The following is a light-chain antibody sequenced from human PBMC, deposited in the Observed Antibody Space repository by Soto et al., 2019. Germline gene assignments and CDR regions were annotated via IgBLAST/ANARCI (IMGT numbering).Light chain of an antibody. CDR3: QTWATGGV. CDR2: LNSDGSH. Sequence: QSVLTQSPSASASLGASVKLTCTLSSGHSTYSIAWHQQQPEKGPRFLMKLNSDGSHKKGDGIPDRFSGSSSGAERYLTISSLQSEDEADYYCQTWATGGVFGGGTKVTVL. V-gene: IGLV4-69*01. J-gene: IGLJ2*01. CDR1: SGHSTYS.